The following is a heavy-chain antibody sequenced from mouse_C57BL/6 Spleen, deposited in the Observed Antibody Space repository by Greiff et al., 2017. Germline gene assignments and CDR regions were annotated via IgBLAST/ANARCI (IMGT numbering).Heavy chain of an antibody. D-gene: IGHD1-1*01. CDR3: ARVTPYYYGSSYWYFDV. J-gene: IGHJ1*03. CDR1: GYTFTSYW. V-gene: IGHV1-61*01. CDR2: IYPSDSET. Sequence: QVQLQQPGAELVRPGSSVKLSCKASGYTFTSYWMDWVKQRPGQGLEWIGNIYPSDSETHYNQKFKDKATLTVDKSSSTAYMQLSSLTSEDSAVYYCARVTPYYYGSSYWYFDVWGTGTTVTVSS.